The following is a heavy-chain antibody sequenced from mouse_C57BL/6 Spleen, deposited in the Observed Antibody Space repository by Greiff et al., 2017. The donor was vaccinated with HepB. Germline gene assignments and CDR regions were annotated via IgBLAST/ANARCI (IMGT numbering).Heavy chain of an antibody. CDR3: ASSFDY. CDR2: IYPGDGDT. J-gene: IGHJ2*01. Sequence: VQLQQSGPELVKPGDSVKISCKASGYAFSSSGMNWVKQRPGKGLEWIGRIYPGDGDTNYNGNFKGKATLTADKSSSTAYMQLSSLTSEDSAVYFCASSFDYWGQGTTLTVSS. CDR1: GYAFSSSG. V-gene: IGHV1-82*01.